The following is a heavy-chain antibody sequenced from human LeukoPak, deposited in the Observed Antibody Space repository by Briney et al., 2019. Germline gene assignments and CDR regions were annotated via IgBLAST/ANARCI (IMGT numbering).Heavy chain of an antibody. CDR1: GYTFSSNG. J-gene: IGHJ4*02. CDR2: IWFDGSRT. D-gene: IGHD2-2*01. V-gene: IGHV3-33*01. Sequence: PGRSLRLSCAASGYTFSSNGMHWVRQAPGKGLERVAVIWFDGSRTYYADSVKGRFTISRDNSENILYLQMNSLRAEDTALYFCARILGGCIGTTCYAVPPDYWGQGTQVTVSS. CDR3: ARILGGCIGTTCYAVPPDY.